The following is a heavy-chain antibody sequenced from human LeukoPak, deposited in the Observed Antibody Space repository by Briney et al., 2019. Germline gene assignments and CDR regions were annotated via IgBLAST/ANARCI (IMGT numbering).Heavy chain of an antibody. CDR2: INQDGSEK. V-gene: IGHV3-7*01. Sequence: GGSLRLSCAASGFTFSNSGMSWVRQAPGKGLEWVANINQDGSEKNCVDSVKGRFTISRDNAKNSLYLQMNSLRAEDTAVYYCAKDRGVAGLNWFDPWGQGTLVTVSS. CDR1: GFTFSNSG. D-gene: IGHD3-10*01. CDR3: AKDRGVAGLNWFDP. J-gene: IGHJ5*02.